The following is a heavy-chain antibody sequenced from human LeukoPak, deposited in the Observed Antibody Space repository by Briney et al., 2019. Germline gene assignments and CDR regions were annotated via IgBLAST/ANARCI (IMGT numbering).Heavy chain of an antibody. J-gene: IGHJ3*02. CDR3: ARDCSGATCYSGAFDI. D-gene: IGHD2-15*01. CDR1: GDSINNYY. Sequence: SETLSLTCTVSGDSINNYYWSWIRQPAGKGLEWIGRIYKSGSMDYNPSLRSRVTMSLDMSKNPFSLKLNSVTAADTAVYYCARDCSGATCYSGAFDIWGQGTMVTVSS. CDR2: IYKSGSM. V-gene: IGHV4-4*07.